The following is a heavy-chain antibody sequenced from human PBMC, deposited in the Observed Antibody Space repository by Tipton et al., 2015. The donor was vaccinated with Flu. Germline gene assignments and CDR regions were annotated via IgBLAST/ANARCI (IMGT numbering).Heavy chain of an antibody. V-gene: IGHV4-61*02. D-gene: IGHD3-10*01. Sequence: TLSLTCTVSGGSINSGSYYWSWIRQPAGQGLQWIGRIYTSGSTNYNFSLNSRVTISVDTSKNQFYLRLTSVTAADTAIYYCARDQSGSGSYYGAFDIWDQG. CDR3: ARDQSGSGSYYGAFDI. CDR2: IYTSGST. J-gene: IGHJ3*02. CDR1: GGSINSGSYY.